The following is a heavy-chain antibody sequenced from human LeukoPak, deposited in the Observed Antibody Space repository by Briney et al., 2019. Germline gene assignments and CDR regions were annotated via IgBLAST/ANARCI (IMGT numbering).Heavy chain of an antibody. CDR2: ISSSSSYI. V-gene: IGHV3-21*01. CDR3: ARYSSGWRSPFDY. Sequence: GGSLRLSCAASGFTFSSYSMNWVRQAPGKGLEWVSSISSSSSYIYYADSVKGRFTISRDNAKNSLYLQMNSLRAEDTAVYYCARYSSGWRSPFDYWGRGTLVTVSS. J-gene: IGHJ4*02. D-gene: IGHD6-19*01. CDR1: GFTFSSYS.